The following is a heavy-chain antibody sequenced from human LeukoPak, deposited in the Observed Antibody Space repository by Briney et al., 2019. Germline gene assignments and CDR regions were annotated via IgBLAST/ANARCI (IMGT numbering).Heavy chain of an antibody. J-gene: IGHJ4*02. Sequence: GGSLRLSCAASGFTFTSYAMSWVRQAPGKGLEWVSAISGSGGSTYHADSVKGRFTISRDNSKNALYPQMNSLRVEDTAVYYCAIDPNWGTHSWGQGVLVTVSS. CDR3: AIDPNWGTHS. CDR1: GFTFTSYA. V-gene: IGHV3-23*01. D-gene: IGHD7-27*01. CDR2: ISGSGGST.